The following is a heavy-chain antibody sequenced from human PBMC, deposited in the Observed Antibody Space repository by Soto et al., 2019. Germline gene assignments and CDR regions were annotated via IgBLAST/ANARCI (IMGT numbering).Heavy chain of an antibody. V-gene: IGHV4-4*02. Sequence: PSETLSLTCAVSGGSISSSNWWSWVRQPPGKGLEWIGEIYHSGSTNYNPSLKSRVTISVDKSKNQFSLKLSSVTAADTAVYYCARDGPRIAAAGPNWFDPWGQGTRVTVS. J-gene: IGHJ5*02. CDR3: ARDGPRIAAAGPNWFDP. CDR1: GGSISSSNW. CDR2: IYHSGST. D-gene: IGHD6-13*01.